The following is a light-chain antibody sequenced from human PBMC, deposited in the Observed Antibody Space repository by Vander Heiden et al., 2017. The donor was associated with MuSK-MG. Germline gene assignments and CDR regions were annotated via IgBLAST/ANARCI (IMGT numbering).Light chain of an antibody. CDR3: QQVNSYPIS. Sequence: AIQLTQSPSSLSAAVGDRVIISCRASQAISSAFAWYQQKPGKAPKLLIYDASSLESGVPSRFSGSGSGTDFTLTTSSLQPEDFATYYCQQVNSYPISFGQGTRLEIK. CDR2: DAS. J-gene: IGKJ5*01. V-gene: IGKV1-13*02. CDR1: QAISSA.